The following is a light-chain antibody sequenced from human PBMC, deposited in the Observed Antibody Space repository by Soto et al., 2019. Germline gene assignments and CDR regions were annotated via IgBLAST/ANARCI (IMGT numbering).Light chain of an antibody. CDR1: SSDVGGYNY. Sequence: QSALTQPRSVSGSPGQSVTISCTGTSSDVGGYNYVSWYQQHPGKAPKVMIYDVSERPSGVPDRFPGSKSGNTASLTISGLQAEDEADYYCCSYAGSPRYVPGTGTKLTVL. CDR2: DVS. CDR3: CSYAGSPRYV. V-gene: IGLV2-11*01. J-gene: IGLJ1*01.